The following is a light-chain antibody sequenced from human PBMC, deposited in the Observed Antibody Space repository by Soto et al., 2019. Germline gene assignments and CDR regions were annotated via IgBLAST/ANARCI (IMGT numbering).Light chain of an antibody. J-gene: IGKJ1*01. CDR2: DAS. CDR3: QQRTNWPPWT. V-gene: IGKV3-11*01. CDR1: QSVTTY. Sequence: TGLTKSPGSLSLTPRVRSTLSYRPSQSVTTYLAWYQQTPGQAPRLLIYDASNRAAGIPARFSGSGSGTDFTLTISRLEPEDFAVYDCQQRTNWPPWTFGQGNKGDIK.